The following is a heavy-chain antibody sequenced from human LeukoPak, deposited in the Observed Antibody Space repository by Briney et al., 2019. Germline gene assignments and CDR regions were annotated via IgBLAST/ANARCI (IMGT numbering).Heavy chain of an antibody. J-gene: IGHJ4*02. CDR3: ARGRYYYDSSGYYLPFEY. CDR1: GGSISSYY. CDR2: IYYSGST. Sequence: PSETLSLTCTVSGGSISSYYWSWIRQPPGQGLEWIGYIYYSGSTNYNPSLKSRVTISVDTSKNQFSLKLSSVTAADTAVYYCARGRYYYDSSGYYLPFEYWGQGTLVTVSS. V-gene: IGHV4-59*01. D-gene: IGHD3-22*01.